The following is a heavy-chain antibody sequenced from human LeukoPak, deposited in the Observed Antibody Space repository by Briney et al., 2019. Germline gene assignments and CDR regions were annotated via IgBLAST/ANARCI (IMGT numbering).Heavy chain of an antibody. CDR2: INQDGFEK. Sequence: GGSLRLSCAASGFGVRGYWMSWVRQAPGKGLEWVANINQDGFEKYYVDSVKGRFTISRDNAKNSLYLQMNSLRAEDTALYHCARAYSSSWYRGFDYWGQGTLVTVSS. V-gene: IGHV3-7*03. CDR1: GFGVRGYW. D-gene: IGHD6-13*01. J-gene: IGHJ4*02. CDR3: ARAYSSSWYRGFDY.